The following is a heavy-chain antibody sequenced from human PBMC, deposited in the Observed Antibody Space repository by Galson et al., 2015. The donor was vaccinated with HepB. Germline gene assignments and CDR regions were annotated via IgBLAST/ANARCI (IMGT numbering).Heavy chain of an antibody. J-gene: IGHJ3*02. CDR2: INSDGSST. CDR3: ARGQWSWDDAFDI. CDR1: GFTFSSYW. V-gene: IGHV3-74*01. Sequence: SLRLSCAASGFTFSSYWMHWVRQAPGQGLVWVSRINSDGSSTSYADSVKGRFTISRDNAKNTLYLQMNSLRAEDTAVYYCARGQWSWDDAFDIWGQGTMVTVSS. D-gene: IGHD6-19*01.